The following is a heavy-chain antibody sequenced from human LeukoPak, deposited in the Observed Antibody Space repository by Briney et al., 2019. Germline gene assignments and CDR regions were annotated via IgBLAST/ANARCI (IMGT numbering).Heavy chain of an antibody. CDR3: ARDYVDYVFRVGFDY. D-gene: IGHD4-17*01. V-gene: IGHV1-2*02. CDR2: INPNSGGT. CDR1: GYTFTGYY. J-gene: IGHJ4*02. Sequence: ASVKVSCKASGYTFTGYYMHWVRQAPGQGLEWMGWINPNSGGTNYAQKFQGRVTMTRDTSISTAYMELSRLRSEDTAVYYCARDYVDYVFRVGFDYWGQGTLVTVSS.